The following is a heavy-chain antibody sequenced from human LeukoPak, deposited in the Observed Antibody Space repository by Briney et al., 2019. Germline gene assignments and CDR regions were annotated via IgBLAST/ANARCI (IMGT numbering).Heavy chain of an antibody. V-gene: IGHV1-69*01. CDR2: IIPIFGTA. CDR3: AREEYYYGSGSLDPYYYYGMDV. Sequence: SVKVSCKASAGTFSSYAISWVRQAPGQGLEWMGGIIPIFGTANYAQKFQGRVTITADESTSTAYMELSSLRSEDTAVYYCAREEYYYGSGSLDPYYYYGMDVWGQGTTVTVSS. D-gene: IGHD3-10*01. J-gene: IGHJ6*02. CDR1: AGTFSSYA.